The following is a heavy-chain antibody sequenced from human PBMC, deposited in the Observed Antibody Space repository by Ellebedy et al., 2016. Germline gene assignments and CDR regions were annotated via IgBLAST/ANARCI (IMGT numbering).Heavy chain of an antibody. Sequence: ASVKVSCXASGYTFINYDISWVRQAPGQGLEWMGGSSDTNYAQKFQGRLTMTKDTSTRTGYMELRSLRSDDTAVYYCARNSHDGVRILEAYYHPWGQGTLVTVS. D-gene: IGHD3-3*01. CDR2: SSDT. J-gene: IGHJ4*02. CDR3: ARNSHDGVRILEAYYHP. CDR1: GYTFINYD. V-gene: IGHV1-18*01.